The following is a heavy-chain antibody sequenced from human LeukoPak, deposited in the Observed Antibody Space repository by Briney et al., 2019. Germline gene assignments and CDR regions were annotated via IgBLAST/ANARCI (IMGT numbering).Heavy chain of an antibody. Sequence: ASVKVSCKASGYTFTSYGISWVRQAPGQGLEWMGWISAYNGDTTYAQNIQGRVTMTTDTSTSTAYMELRSLRSDDTAVYYCARAENYYDSSRYRYWGRGTLVTVSS. V-gene: IGHV1-18*01. J-gene: IGHJ4*02. CDR1: GYTFTSYG. CDR3: ARAENYYDSSRYRY. CDR2: ISAYNGDT. D-gene: IGHD3-22*01.